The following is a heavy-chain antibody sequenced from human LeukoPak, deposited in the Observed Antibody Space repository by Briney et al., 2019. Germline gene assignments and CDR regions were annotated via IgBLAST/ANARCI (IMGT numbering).Heavy chain of an antibody. J-gene: IGHJ4*02. Sequence: HPGRSLRLSCAASGFTFSTYGMHWVRQAPGKGLEWVGGISFDGSNKYYADSVKGRFTISRDNSTNTLYLQMNSLRAEDTAVYYCATGEGSSGYYNYWGQGTLVTVSS. CDR2: ISFDGSNK. D-gene: IGHD3-22*01. CDR3: ATGEGSSGYYNY. CDR1: GFTFSTYG. V-gene: IGHV3-30*03.